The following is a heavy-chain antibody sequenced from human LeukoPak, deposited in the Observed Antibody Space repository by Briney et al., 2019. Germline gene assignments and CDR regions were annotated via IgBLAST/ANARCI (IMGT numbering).Heavy chain of an antibody. V-gene: IGHV3-7*01. Sequence: GGSLRLSCAASGFTFSNYWMTWVRQAPGKGLEWVANMKEDGREIYNADSVKGRFTISRDNTKSSLYLQMDGLRAEDTAVYYCAASFDFWGQGTLVSVSS. CDR1: GFTFSNYW. CDR3: AASFDF. J-gene: IGHJ4*02. CDR2: MKEDGREI.